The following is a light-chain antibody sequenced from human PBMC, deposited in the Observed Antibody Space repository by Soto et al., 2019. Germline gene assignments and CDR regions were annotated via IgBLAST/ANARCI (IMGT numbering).Light chain of an antibody. V-gene: IGLV2-23*02. CDR2: EVS. CDR1: SSDVGSYNL. J-gene: IGLJ2*01. CDR3: CSYAGSSTHVV. Sequence: QSALTQPASVSGSPGQSITISCTGTSSDVGSYNLVSWYQQHPGKAPKLMIYEVSKRPSGVSNRFSASKSGNTASLTISGLQAEDEADYYCCSYAGSSTHVVFGGGTKVTVL.